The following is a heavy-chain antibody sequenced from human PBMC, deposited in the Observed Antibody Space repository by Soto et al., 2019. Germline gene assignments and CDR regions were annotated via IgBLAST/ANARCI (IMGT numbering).Heavy chain of an antibody. CDR3: AIAHYDSSGYYYLDY. D-gene: IGHD3-22*01. J-gene: IGHJ4*02. Sequence: PGGSLRLSCAASGFTFSSYGMHWARQAPGKGLEWVAVIWYDGSNKYYADSVKGRFTISRDNSKNTLYLQMNSLRAEDTAVYYCAIAHYDSSGYYYLDYWGQGTLVTVSS. CDR1: GFTFSSYG. V-gene: IGHV3-33*01. CDR2: IWYDGSNK.